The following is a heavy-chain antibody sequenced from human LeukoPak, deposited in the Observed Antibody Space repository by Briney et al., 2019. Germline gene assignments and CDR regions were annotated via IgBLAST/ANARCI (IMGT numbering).Heavy chain of an antibody. CDR3: ARDVRGESWFDP. D-gene: IGHD3-10*02. CDR1: GGSISSGGYY. Sequence: PSQTLSLTCTVSGGSISSGGYYWSWIRQHPGKGLEWIGYIYYSGNTYYNPSLKSRVTISVDTSKNQFSLKLNSVTAADTAVYYCARDVRGESWFDPWGQGTLVTVSS. V-gene: IGHV4-31*03. J-gene: IGHJ5*02. CDR2: IYYSGNT.